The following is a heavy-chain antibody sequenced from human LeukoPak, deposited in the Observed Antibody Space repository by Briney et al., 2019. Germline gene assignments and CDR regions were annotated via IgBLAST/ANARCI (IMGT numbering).Heavy chain of an antibody. CDR3: AKNSNWETDY. CDR1: GFSFSSYA. CDR2: ISDSGDTT. D-gene: IGHD1-26*01. V-gene: IGHV3-23*01. Sequence: GGSLRLSCAASGFSFSSYAMSWVRQAPGKGLEWVSGISDSGDTTWDADSVKGRFTISRDNYKNTVYLQMNSLRAEDTAVYYCAKNSNWETDYWGPRTLVTVSS. J-gene: IGHJ4*02.